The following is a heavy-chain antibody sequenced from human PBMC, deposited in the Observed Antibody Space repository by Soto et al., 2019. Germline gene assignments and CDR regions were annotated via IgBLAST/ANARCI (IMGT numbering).Heavy chain of an antibody. Sequence: SETLSLTCAVYGGSFSVYYWSLIRQPPGKGLEWIGEINHSGSTNYNPSLKSRVTISVDTSKNQFSLKLSSVTAADTAVYYCARVMRWGPHPYYYDYGMDVWGQGTTVTVFS. V-gene: IGHV4-34*01. CDR1: GGSFSVYY. J-gene: IGHJ6*02. CDR2: INHSGST. CDR3: ARVMRWGPHPYYYDYGMDV. D-gene: IGHD1-26*01.